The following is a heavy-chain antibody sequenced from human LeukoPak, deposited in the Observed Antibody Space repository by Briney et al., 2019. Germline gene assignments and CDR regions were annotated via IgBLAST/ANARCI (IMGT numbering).Heavy chain of an antibody. D-gene: IGHD3-3*01. V-gene: IGHV4-38-2*01. CDR1: GYSISSGYY. CDR3: ARVNYDFWSGYYNGDYYYYYYMDV. Sequence: PSETLSLTCAVSGYSISSGYYWGWIRQPPGKGLEWIGSIYHSGSTNYNPSLKSRVTISVDTSKNQFSLKLSSVTAADTAVYYCARVNYDFWSGYYNGDYYYYYYMDVWGKGTTVTVSS. CDR2: IYHSGST. J-gene: IGHJ6*03.